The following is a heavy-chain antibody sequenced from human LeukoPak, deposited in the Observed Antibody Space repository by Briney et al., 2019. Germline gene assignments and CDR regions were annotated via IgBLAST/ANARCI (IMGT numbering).Heavy chain of an antibody. CDR3: ARSYGSGPYFDY. Sequence: ASVKVSCKASGYTVTSYGISWVRQAPGHGLEWMGWISTYNGNTNYAQKLQGRVTMTTHTSTSTAYMELRSLRSDDTAVYYCARSYGSGPYFDYWGQGTLVTVSS. CDR1: GYTVTSYG. J-gene: IGHJ4*02. V-gene: IGHV1-18*01. D-gene: IGHD6-19*01. CDR2: ISTYNGNT.